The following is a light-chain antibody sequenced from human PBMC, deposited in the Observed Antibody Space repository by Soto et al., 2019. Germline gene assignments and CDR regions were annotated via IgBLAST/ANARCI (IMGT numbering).Light chain of an antibody. V-gene: IGKV3-20*01. CDR3: QQYGRSPRT. CDR1: QSVSSSY. Sequence: EIVLTQSPGTLSLSPGERATLSCRASQSVSSSYLAWYQQKPGQAPRLLIYVASSRATGIPDRFSGSGSGTDFTLTISRLEPEDFAVYYCQQYGRSPRTFGHGTKVEIK. CDR2: VAS. J-gene: IGKJ1*01.